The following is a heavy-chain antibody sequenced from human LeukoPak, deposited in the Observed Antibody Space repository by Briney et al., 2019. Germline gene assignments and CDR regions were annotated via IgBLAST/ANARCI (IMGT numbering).Heavy chain of an antibody. J-gene: IGHJ4*02. CDR1: GFTFSSYA. CDR2: ISYDGSNK. Sequence: GGSLRLSCAASGFTFSSYAMHWVRQAPGKGLEWVAVISYDGSNKYYADSVKGRFTISRDNPKNTLYLQMNSLRAEDTAVYYCARDPRGNFPYFDYWGQGTLVTVSS. D-gene: IGHD4-23*01. CDR3: ARDPRGNFPYFDY. V-gene: IGHV3-30-3*01.